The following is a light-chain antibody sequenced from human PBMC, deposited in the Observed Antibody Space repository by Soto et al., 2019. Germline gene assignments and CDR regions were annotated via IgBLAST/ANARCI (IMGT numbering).Light chain of an antibody. CDR2: EVS. J-gene: IGLJ1*01. CDR3: CSYAGSSTSYV. V-gene: IGLV2-23*02. CDR1: SSDVGSYNL. Sequence: SALTQPAYVSGLPGQWSSISCTGTSSDVGSYNLVSWYQQHPGKAPKLVIYEVSKRPSGVSNRFSGSKSGNTASLTISGLQAEDEADYYCCSYAGSSTSYVFGTGTKVTVL.